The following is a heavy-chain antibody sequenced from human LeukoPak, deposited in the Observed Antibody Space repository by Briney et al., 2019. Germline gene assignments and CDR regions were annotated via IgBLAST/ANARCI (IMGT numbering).Heavy chain of an antibody. CDR1: GFTFSSYG. D-gene: IGHD6-19*01. Sequence: GGSLRLSCVASGFTFSSYGMYWVRQAPGKGLERVAVVSYDGRYRYYADSVKGRFTISRDNSKNTLYLQMDSLRAEDTAVYCCAKFGVAAGTDYWYFDLWGRGTLVTVSS. V-gene: IGHV3-30*18. J-gene: IGHJ2*01. CDR2: VSYDGRYR. CDR3: AKFGVAAGTDYWYFDL.